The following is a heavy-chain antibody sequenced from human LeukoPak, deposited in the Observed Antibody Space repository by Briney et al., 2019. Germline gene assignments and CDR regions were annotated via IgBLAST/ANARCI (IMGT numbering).Heavy chain of an antibody. CDR3: ASSEADYYYYYYMDV. J-gene: IGHJ6*03. CDR1: GYTFTSYG. V-gene: IGHV1-18*01. CDR2: ISAYNGNT. Sequence: ASVKVSCKASGYTFTSYGISWVRQAPGQGLEWMGWISAYNGNTNYAQKLQGRVTMTTDTSTSTAYMGLRSLRSDDTAVYYCASSEADYYYYYYMDVWGKGTTVTVSS.